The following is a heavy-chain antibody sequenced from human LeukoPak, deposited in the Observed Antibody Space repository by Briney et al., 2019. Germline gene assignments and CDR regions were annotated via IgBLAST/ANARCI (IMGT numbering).Heavy chain of an antibody. V-gene: IGHV3-30*04. CDR3: ARGSYSGNSGLGY. CDR1: GFTFSSYA. CDR2: ISYDGSNK. D-gene: IGHD4-23*01. Sequence: QTGGSLRLSCAASGFTFSSYAMHWVRQAPGKGLEWVAVISYDGSNKYYADSVKGRFTISRDNSKNTLYLQMNSLRAEDTAVYYCARGSYSGNSGLGYWGQGTMVTVSS. J-gene: IGHJ4*02.